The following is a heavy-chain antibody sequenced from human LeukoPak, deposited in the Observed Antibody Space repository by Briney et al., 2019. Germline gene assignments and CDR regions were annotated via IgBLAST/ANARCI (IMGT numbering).Heavy chain of an antibody. CDR1: GYTFTSYY. V-gene: IGHV1-2*02. Sequence: ASVKVSCEASGYTFTSYYMHWVRQAPGQGLEWMGWINPNSGGTNYAQKFQGRVTMTRDTSISTAYMELSRLRSDDTAVYYCARDRLASEQAFLFSYWGQGTLVTVSS. J-gene: IGHJ4*02. D-gene: IGHD1/OR15-1a*01. CDR3: ARDRLASEQAFLFSY. CDR2: INPNSGGT.